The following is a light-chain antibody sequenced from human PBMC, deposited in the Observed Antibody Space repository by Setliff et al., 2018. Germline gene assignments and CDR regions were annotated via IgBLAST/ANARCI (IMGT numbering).Light chain of an antibody. V-gene: IGLV2-18*02. Sequence: QSVLTQPRSVSGSPGQSVTISCTGTSSDVGGYNRVSWYQHPPGTAPKLMIYDVSHRPSGVPDRFSGSISGLQAEDEADYYCSSYTSSSHPVFGGGTKVTVL. J-gene: IGLJ3*02. CDR3: SSYTSSSHPV. CDR2: DVS. CDR1: SSDVGGYNR.